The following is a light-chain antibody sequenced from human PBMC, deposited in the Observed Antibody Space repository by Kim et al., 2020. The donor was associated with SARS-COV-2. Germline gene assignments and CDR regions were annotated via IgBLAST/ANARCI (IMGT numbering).Light chain of an antibody. V-gene: IGLV3-21*03. J-gene: IGLJ2*01. Sequence: APRKTARIICEGDSIGRRSVHWYQQKPGKAPVVVVYDNTDRPSGIPERFSGSNSGNTATLTIGRVDAGDEADYFCQVRDSGSEHVVFGGGTQLTVL. CDR2: DNT. CDR1: SIGRRS. CDR3: QVRDSGSEHVV.